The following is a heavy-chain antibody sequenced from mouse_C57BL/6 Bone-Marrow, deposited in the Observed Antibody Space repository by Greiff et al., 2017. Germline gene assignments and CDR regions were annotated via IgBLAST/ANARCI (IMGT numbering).Heavy chain of an antibody. CDR1: GYTFTSYW. V-gene: IGHV1-69*01. D-gene: IGHD1-1*01. CDR3: SRRGPFTTVVANYYVAY. Sequence: QVQLQQPGAELVMPGASVKLSCKASGYTFTSYWMHWVKQRPGQGLEWIGEIDPSDSYTNYNHKFKGKSTLTVDKSSSTAYVQLSSLTSEDSAVYFCSRRGPFTTVVANYYVAYWGQGTTLTVSS. J-gene: IGHJ2*01. CDR2: IDPSDSYT.